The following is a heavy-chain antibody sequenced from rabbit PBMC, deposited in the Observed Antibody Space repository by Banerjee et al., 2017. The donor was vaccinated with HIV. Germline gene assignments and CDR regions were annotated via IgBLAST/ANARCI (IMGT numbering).Heavy chain of an antibody. D-gene: IGHD4-1*01. CDR3: ARYYIFYGMDL. Sequence: QLKETGGGLGQPGGSLTLSRKASGFDFRSYSMSWVRQAPGKGLEWIGAIYTGKGSTDYANWVNGRFTISSDNAQYTVDLQMNSLTAADTATYFCARYYIFYGMDLWGQGTLVTVS. J-gene: IGHJ6*01. V-gene: IGHV1S7*01. CDR1: GFDFRSYS. CDR2: IYTGKGST.